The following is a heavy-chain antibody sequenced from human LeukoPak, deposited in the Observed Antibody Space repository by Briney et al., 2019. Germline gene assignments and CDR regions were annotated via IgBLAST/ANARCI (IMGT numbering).Heavy chain of an antibody. CDR2: ISYDGSNK. Sequence: QTGGSLRLSCAASGFTFSNYAMHWVRQAPGKGLEWVAVISYDGSNKYYADSVKGRFTISRDNSKNTLYLQMNSLRAEDTAVYYCAKDSERATSLFHYWGQGTLVTVSS. CDR3: AKDSERATSLFHY. V-gene: IGHV3-30*04. J-gene: IGHJ4*02. D-gene: IGHD5-24*01. CDR1: GFTFSNYA.